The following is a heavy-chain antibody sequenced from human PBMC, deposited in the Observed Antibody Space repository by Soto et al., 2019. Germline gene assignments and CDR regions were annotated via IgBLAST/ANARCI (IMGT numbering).Heavy chain of an antibody. CDR2: ISSSGST. CDR1: RDSISSSYW. J-gene: IGHJ6*03. CDR3: ARTRGLLTYYYYMDV. Sequence: QVQLQESGPGLVKPSGTLSLTCAVSRDSISSSYWWSWFRQSPGKGLAWIGEISSSGSTNYNPSLKSRVTISVDRSKSQFSLKLSSVTAADTAVYYCARTRGLLTYYYYMDVWGKGTTVTVSS. V-gene: IGHV4-4*02. D-gene: IGHD2-15*01.